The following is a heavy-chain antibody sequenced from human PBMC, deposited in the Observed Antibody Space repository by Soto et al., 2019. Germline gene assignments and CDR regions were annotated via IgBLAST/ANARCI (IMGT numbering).Heavy chain of an antibody. CDR1: GFKFDDYA. D-gene: IGHD3-16*01. CDR3: AKDRDPRETSDGGEYFDH. CDR2: FSWNSGNI. V-gene: IGHV3-9*01. J-gene: IGHJ4*02. Sequence: EVQLVESGGGLVQPGRSLRLSCAASGFKFDDYAMHWVRQAPGKGLEWVAGFSWNSGNIGYADSVKGRFTISRDNAKNALYLQMNSLRPDDTALYYCAKDRDPRETSDGGEYFDHWGQGTLVTVSS.